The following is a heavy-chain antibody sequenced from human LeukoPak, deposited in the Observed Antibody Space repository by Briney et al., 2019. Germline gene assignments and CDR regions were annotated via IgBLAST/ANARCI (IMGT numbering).Heavy chain of an antibody. CDR1: GGTFSSYA. CDR2: IIPIFGTA. V-gene: IGHV1-69*06. Sequence: SVKVSWKASGGTFSSYAISWVRQAPGQGLEWMGGIIPIFGTANYAQKFQGRVTITADKSTSTAYMELSSLRSEDTAVYYCARDRGSQIISSTSWSLGYWGQGTLVTVSS. D-gene: IGHD2-2*01. J-gene: IGHJ4*02. CDR3: ARDRGSQIISSTSWSLGY.